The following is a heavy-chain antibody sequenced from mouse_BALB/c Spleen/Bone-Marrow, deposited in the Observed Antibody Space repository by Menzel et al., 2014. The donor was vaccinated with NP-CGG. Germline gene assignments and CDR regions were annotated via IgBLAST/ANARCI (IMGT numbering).Heavy chain of an antibody. CDR2: IWAGASK. J-gene: IGHJ4*01. Sequence: VKLVQSGAGLVAPSQSVSLTCTVSGFSLNSYDVHWVRQPPGKGLEWLGVIWAGASKNYNSAVMTRLGISKDSSKSQVFLQMNSLQTEDTAMYYCARDENYYDNYGTMDYWGQGTSVTVSS. CDR3: ARDENYYDNYGTMDY. CDR1: GFSLNSYD. V-gene: IGHV2-9*02. D-gene: IGHD2-1*01.